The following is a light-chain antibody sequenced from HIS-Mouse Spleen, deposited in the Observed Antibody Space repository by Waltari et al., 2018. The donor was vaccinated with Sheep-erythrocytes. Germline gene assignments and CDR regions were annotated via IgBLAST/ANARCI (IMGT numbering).Light chain of an antibody. CDR1: PNLLHSNGYNY. J-gene: IGKJ3*01. CDR3: MQALQTPIFT. Sequence: DIVMTHSPLSLPVTPGEPALIYCRSSPNLLHSNGYNYLYWYLQKPGPSPHLLFYLGSNRASGVPDRFSVSGSGTDFTLKISRVEAEDVGVYYCMQALQTPIFTFGPGTKVDIK. CDR2: LGS. V-gene: IGKV2-28*01.